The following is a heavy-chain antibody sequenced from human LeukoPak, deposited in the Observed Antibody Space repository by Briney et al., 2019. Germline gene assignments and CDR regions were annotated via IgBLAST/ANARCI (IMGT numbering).Heavy chain of an antibody. Sequence: GGSLRLSCAASGFTFSSNGMHWVRQAPGKGLEWVARIWYDGSNKYYADSVKGRFTTSRDNSKNTLFLQMNSLRAEDTARYYCTRGMRHTAYWGQGNLVTVSS. CDR3: TRGMRHTAY. D-gene: IGHD2-21*02. CDR2: IWYDGSNK. V-gene: IGHV3-33*01. J-gene: IGHJ4*02. CDR1: GFTFSSNG.